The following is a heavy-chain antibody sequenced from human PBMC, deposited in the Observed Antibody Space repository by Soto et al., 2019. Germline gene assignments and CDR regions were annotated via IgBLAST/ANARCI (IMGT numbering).Heavy chain of an antibody. J-gene: IGHJ4*02. V-gene: IGHV4-59*01. Sequence: QVQLQESGPGLVKPSETLSLTCTVSGGSISSYYWSWIRQPPGKGLEWIGSIYHRGTTNYSPSLKSRVTISADMSKNQFSLKLSSVTAADTAVYYCARAIRRGGGFDYWGQGTLVTVSS. D-gene: IGHD3-10*01. CDR1: GGSISSYY. CDR3: ARAIRRGGGFDY. CDR2: IYHRGTT.